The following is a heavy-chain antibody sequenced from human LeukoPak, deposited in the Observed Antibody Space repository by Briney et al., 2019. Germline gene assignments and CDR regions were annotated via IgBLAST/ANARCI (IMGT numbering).Heavy chain of an antibody. Sequence: PGGSLRLSCEVSGFTFSDHYMSWVRQAPGKGLEWVSTISGSGGSTYYADSVKGRFIISRDNSKNTLYLQMNSLRAEDTAVYYCAKATYSSSWNLYFDYWGQGTLVTVSS. CDR1: GFTFSDHY. V-gene: IGHV3-23*01. CDR3: AKATYSSSWNLYFDY. D-gene: IGHD6-13*01. J-gene: IGHJ4*02. CDR2: ISGSGGST.